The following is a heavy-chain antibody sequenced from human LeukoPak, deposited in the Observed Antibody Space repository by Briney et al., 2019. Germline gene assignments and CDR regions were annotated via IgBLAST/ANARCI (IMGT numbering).Heavy chain of an antibody. CDR1: GFTFSSYA. CDR3: VKGGSYSSHAFDI. Sequence: PGGSLSLSCSASGFTFSSYAMHWVRQAPGKGLESVSSISSNGAGTYYADSLKGRFTISRDNSKNTLYLQMSSLRADDTAVYYCVKGGSYSSHAFDIWGQGTMVTVSS. CDR2: ISSNGAGT. V-gene: IGHV3-64D*09. J-gene: IGHJ3*02. D-gene: IGHD6-13*01.